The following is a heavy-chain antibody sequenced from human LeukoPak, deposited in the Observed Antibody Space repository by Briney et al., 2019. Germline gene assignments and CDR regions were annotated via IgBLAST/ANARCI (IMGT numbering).Heavy chain of an antibody. CDR3: ASAQSGWSDYFDY. J-gene: IGHJ4*02. CDR1: GFTFSNYW. D-gene: IGHD6-19*01. CDR2: INSDESST. V-gene: IGHV3-74*01. Sequence: PGGSLILSCAASGFTFSNYWVHWVRHAPGKGLVWVSRINSDESSTSYADSVKGRFTISRDNAKNTLYLQMNSLRAEDTAVYYCASAQSGWSDYFDYWGQGTLVTVSS.